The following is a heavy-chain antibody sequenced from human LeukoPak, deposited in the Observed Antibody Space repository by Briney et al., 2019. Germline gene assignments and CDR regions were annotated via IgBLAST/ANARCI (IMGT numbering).Heavy chain of an antibody. J-gene: IGHJ3*02. CDR2: IWYDGSNK. CDR1: GFTFSSYS. D-gene: IGHD3-22*01. V-gene: IGHV3-33*08. Sequence: GGSLRLSCAASGFTFSSYSMNWVRQAPGKGLEWVAVIWYDGSNKYYADSVKGRFTISRDNSKNTLYLQMNSLRAEDTAVYYCARGMTYYYDSSGYYHDAFDIRGQGTMVTVSS. CDR3: ARGMTYYYDSSGYYHDAFDI.